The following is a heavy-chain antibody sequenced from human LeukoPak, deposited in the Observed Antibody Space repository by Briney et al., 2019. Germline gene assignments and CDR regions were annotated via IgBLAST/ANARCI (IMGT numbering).Heavy chain of an antibody. V-gene: IGHV4-30-4*01. J-gene: IGHJ5*02. Sequence: SQTLSLTCTVSGGSISSGDYYWSWIRQPPGKGLEWIGYIYYSGSTYYNPSLKSRVTISVDTSKNQFSLKLSSVTAADTAVYYCARGPTIVVVVAATWFDPWGQGTLVTVSS. CDR1: GGSISSGDYY. CDR3: ARGPTIVVVVAATWFDP. CDR2: IYYSGST. D-gene: IGHD2-15*01.